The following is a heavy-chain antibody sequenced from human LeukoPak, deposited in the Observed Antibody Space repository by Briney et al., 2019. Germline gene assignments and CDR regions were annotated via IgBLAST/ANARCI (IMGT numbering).Heavy chain of an antibody. J-gene: IGHJ4*02. CDR1: GFTFSSYW. CDR3: SRDRIEVTYYYDSSGYSDY. Sequence: GGSLRLSCAASGFTFSSYWMSWARQTPGKGLKWVANIKHDGSEKYYVDSVKGRFTISRHNAKNSLYLQMNSLRAEDTAMYYCSRDRIEVTYYYDSSGYSDYWGQGTLVTVSS. V-gene: IGHV3-7*01. D-gene: IGHD3-22*01. CDR2: IKHDGSEK.